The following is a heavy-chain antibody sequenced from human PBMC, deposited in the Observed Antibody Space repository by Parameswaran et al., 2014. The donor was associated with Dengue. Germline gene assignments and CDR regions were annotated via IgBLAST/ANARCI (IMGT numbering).Heavy chain of an antibody. CDR3: ARLTAAGTTGSDAFDI. Sequence: VRQMPGKGLEWVSSISSSSSYIYYADSVKGRFTISRDNAKNTLYLQMNSLRAEDTAVYYCARLTAAGTTGSDAFDIWGQGTMVTVSS. CDR2: ISSSSSYI. J-gene: IGHJ3*02. D-gene: IGHD6-13*01. V-gene: IGHV3-21*01.